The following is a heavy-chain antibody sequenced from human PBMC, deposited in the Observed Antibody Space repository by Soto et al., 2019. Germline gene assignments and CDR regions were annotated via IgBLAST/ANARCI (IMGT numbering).Heavy chain of an antibody. D-gene: IGHD3-10*01. CDR2: ISYDGSNK. CDR3: AIVAEFGELLGFDY. V-gene: IGHV3-30*03. Sequence: QVQLVESGGGVVQPGRSLRLSCAASGFTFSSYGMHWVRQAPGKGLEWVAVISYDGSNKYYADSVKGRFTIPRDNSQNTLYLQMNSLRAEDTAVYYCAIVAEFGELLGFDYWGQGTPVTVSS. CDR1: GFTFSSYG. J-gene: IGHJ4*02.